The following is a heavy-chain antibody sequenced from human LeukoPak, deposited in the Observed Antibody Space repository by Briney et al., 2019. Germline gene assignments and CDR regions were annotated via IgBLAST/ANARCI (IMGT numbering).Heavy chain of an antibody. V-gene: IGHV3-30*03. CDR2: ISYDGSNK. D-gene: IGHD3-3*01. CDR1: GFTFSSYG. Sequence: GGSLRLSCAASGFTFSSYGMHWVRQAPGKGLEWVAVISYDGSNKYYADSVKGRFTISRDNSKNTLYLQMNSLRAEDTAVYYCARDPPDFWSGYDSLGISWYFDYWGQGTLVTVSS. J-gene: IGHJ4*02. CDR3: ARDPPDFWSGYDSLGISWYFDY.